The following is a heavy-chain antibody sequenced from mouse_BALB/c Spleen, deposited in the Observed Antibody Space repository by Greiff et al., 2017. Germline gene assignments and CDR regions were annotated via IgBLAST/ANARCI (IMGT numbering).Heavy chain of an antibody. CDR1: GYSITSGYY. J-gene: IGHJ1*01. CDR2: ISYDGSN. V-gene: IGHV3-6*02. CDR3: ASKGGYDYWYFDV. Sequence: EVKLVESGPGLVKPSQSLSLTCSVTGYSITSGYYWNWIRQFPGNKLEWMGYISYDGSNNYNPSLKNRISITRDTSKNQFFLKLNSVTTEDTATYYCASKGGYDYWYFDVWGAGTTVTVSS. D-gene: IGHD2-2*01.